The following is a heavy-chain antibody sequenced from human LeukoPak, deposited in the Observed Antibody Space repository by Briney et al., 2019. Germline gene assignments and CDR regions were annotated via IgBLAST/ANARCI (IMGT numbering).Heavy chain of an antibody. CDR3: AREWKRYNWNSVDYYYYYMDV. CDR2: INPSGGST. J-gene: IGHJ6*03. Sequence: GASVKVSCKASGYTFTSYYMHWVRQAPGQGLEWMGIINPSGGSTSYAQKFQGRVTMTRDMSTSTVYMELSSLRSEDTAVYYCAREWKRYNWNSVDYYYYYMDVWGKGTTVTVSS. D-gene: IGHD1-7*01. V-gene: IGHV1-46*01. CDR1: GYTFTSYY.